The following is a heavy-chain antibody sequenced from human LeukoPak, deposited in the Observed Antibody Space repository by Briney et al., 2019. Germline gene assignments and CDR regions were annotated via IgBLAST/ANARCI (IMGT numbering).Heavy chain of an antibody. V-gene: IGHV4-4*02. CDR3: SRENGAFSPFGY. Sequence: SGTLSLTCGVSGGSISNTNWWSWVRQPPGQGLEWIGEIPLTGLTHYNPSLESRVTVSLDKSKNQLSLNLTSVTAADTAVYYCSRENGAFSPFGYWGQGTLVTV. D-gene: IGHD2-8*01. CDR1: GGSISNTNW. CDR2: IPLTGLT. J-gene: IGHJ4*02.